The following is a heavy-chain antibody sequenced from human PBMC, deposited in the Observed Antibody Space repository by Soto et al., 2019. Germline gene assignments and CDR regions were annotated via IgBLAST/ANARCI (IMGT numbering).Heavy chain of an antibody. CDR2: IKQDGSEK. J-gene: IGHJ4*02. Sequence: GGSLRLSCAASGFIFSSYWMSWVRQAPGKGLEWVANIKQDGSEKYYVDSVKGRFTISRDNAKNSLYLQMNSLRAEDTAVYYCARVRYAYCSSTSCYTREFDYWGQGTLVTVSS. V-gene: IGHV3-7*03. D-gene: IGHD2-2*02. CDR1: GFIFSSYW. CDR3: ARVRYAYCSSTSCYTREFDY.